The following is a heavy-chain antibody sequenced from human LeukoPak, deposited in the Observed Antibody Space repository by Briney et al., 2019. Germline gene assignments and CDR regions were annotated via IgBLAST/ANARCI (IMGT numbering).Heavy chain of an antibody. Sequence: ASVKVSCKASGYTFTSYGISWVRRAPGQGLEWMGWISAYNGNTNYAQKLQGRVTMTTDTSTSTAYMELRSLRSDDTAVYYCARVSPEGDSSSWYPGWFDPWGQGTLVTVSS. CDR2: ISAYNGNT. V-gene: IGHV1-18*01. CDR3: ARVSPEGDSSSWYPGWFDP. D-gene: IGHD6-13*01. CDR1: GYTFTSYG. J-gene: IGHJ5*02.